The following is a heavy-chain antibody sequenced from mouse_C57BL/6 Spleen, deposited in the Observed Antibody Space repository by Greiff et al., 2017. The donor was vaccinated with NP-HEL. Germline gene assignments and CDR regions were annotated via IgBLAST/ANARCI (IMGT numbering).Heavy chain of an antibody. CDR2: IWGDGST. V-gene: IGHV2-3*01. D-gene: IGHD2-14*01. CDR1: GFSLTSYG. Sequence: VNLVESGPGLVAPSQSLSITCTVSGFSLTSYGVSWVRQPPGKGLEWLGVIWGDGSTNYYSALIYSLSISKDNSKRQFFLKLNRLPTDDTATYYGAKQYYRGWYFDVWGTGTTVTVSS. CDR3: AKQYYRGWYFDV. J-gene: IGHJ1*03.